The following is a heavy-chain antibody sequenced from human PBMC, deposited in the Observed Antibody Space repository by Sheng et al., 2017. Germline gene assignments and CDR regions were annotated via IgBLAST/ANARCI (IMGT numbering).Heavy chain of an antibody. V-gene: IGHV5-51*01. CDR1: GYSFPTSW. D-gene: IGHD2-21*01. Sequence: EVQLVQSAAEVKKPGESLTISCKGSGYSFPTSWIGWVRQMPGKGLEWMGIIYPGDSDTRYSPSFQGLVTISADKSINTAYLQWSSLEASDTAIYYCARHPIPYGDDSFDIWGQGTVVTV. J-gene: IGHJ3*02. CDR2: IYPGDSDT. CDR3: ARHPIPYGDDSFDI.